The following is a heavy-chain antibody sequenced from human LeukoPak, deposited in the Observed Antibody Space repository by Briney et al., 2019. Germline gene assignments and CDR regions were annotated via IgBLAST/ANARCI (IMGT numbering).Heavy chain of an antibody. D-gene: IGHD3-22*01. Sequence: ASVKVSCKASGYTFTSYAMHWVRRAPGQRLEWMGWINAGNGNTKYSQKFQGRVTITRDTSASTAYMELSSQRSEDTAVYYCARASRYYDSSGYYLGYWGQGTLVTVSS. CDR1: GYTFTSYA. CDR3: ARASRYYDSSGYYLGY. CDR2: INAGNGNT. V-gene: IGHV1-3*01. J-gene: IGHJ4*02.